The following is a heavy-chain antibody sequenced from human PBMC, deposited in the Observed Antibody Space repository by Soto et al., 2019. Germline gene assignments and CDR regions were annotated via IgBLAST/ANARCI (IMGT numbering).Heavy chain of an antibody. D-gene: IGHD2-2*01. CDR2: ISAYNGNT. J-gene: IGHJ4*02. V-gene: IGHV1-18*01. Sequence: QVQLVQSGAEVKKPGASVKVSCKASGYTFTSYGISWVRQAPGQGLEWMGWISAYNGNTNYAQKLQGRVTMTTDTSTSTDYMELRSLRSDDTAVYYCASSGYCSSTSCYRPYDYWGQGTLVTVSS. CDR1: GYTFTSYG. CDR3: ASSGYCSSTSCYRPYDY.